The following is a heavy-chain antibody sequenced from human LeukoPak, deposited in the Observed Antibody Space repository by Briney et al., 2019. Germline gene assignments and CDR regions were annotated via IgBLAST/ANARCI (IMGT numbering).Heavy chain of an antibody. Sequence: PSETLSLTCTASGGSISSYYWSWIRQPPGKGLEWIGYIYYSGSTNYNPSLKSRVTISVDTSKNQFSLKLSSVTAADTAVYYCARDRGGSGSQDYYYYGMDVWGKGTTVTVSS. V-gene: IGHV4-59*01. D-gene: IGHD3-10*01. J-gene: IGHJ6*04. CDR2: IYYSGST. CDR3: ARDRGGSGSQDYYYYGMDV. CDR1: GGSISSYY.